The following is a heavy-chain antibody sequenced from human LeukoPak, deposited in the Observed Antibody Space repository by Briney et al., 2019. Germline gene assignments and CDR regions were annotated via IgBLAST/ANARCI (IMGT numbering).Heavy chain of an antibody. CDR1: GYTFTSYD. CDR2: MNPNSGNT. CDR3: ATVSPPYYYYGMDV. V-gene: IGHV1-8*03. J-gene: IGHJ6*02. Sequence: ASVKVSCKASGYTFTSYDINWVRQATGQGLEWMGWMNPNSGNTGYAQKFQGRVTITRNTSISTAYMELSSLRSEDTAVYYCATVSPPYYYYGMDVWGQGTTVTVSS.